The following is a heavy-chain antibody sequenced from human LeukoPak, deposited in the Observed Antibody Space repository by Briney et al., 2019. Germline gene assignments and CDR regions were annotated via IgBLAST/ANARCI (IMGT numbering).Heavy chain of an antibody. Sequence: GASVKVSCKASGGTFSSYAISWVRQAPGQGLKWMGGIIPIFGTANYAQKFQGRVTITADKSTSTAYMELSSLRSEDTAVYYCARGRGGKYCSGGSCYSYDSYYYYMDVWGKGTTVTVSS. V-gene: IGHV1-69*06. CDR2: IIPIFGTA. CDR3: ARGRGGKYCSGGSCYSYDSYYYYMDV. J-gene: IGHJ6*03. D-gene: IGHD2-15*01. CDR1: GGTFSSYA.